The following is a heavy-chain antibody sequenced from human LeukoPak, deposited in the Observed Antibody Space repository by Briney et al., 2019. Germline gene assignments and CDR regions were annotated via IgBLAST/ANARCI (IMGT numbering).Heavy chain of an antibody. J-gene: IGHJ1*01. D-gene: IGHD2-21*02. Sequence: GGSLRLSCAASGFTFSDSTMNWVRQAPGKGLEYVSSISGSSRHIYYADSVKGRFTISGDNTKSSLYLQMNSLRVEDMAVYYCARGYCGGDCYGDWGQGTLVTVSS. CDR3: ARGYCGGDCYGD. CDR2: ISGSSRHI. V-gene: IGHV3-21*01. CDR1: GFTFSDST.